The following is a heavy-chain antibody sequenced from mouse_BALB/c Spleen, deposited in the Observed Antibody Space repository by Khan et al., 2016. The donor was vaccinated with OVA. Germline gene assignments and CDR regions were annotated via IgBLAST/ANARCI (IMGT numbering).Heavy chain of an antibody. CDR3: ASSLLLYAMDY. Sequence: VQLQQSGAEFVKPGASVRLSCTASGFNIKNTYIHWVKQRPGRGLEWIGRIDPANGNTKYDPKFQGKATLTTDTSSNTAYLQLSSLTSEDTAVYYCASSLLLYAMDYWGQGTSVTVSS. J-gene: IGHJ4*01. D-gene: IGHD1-2*01. CDR1: GFNIKNTY. CDR2: IDPANGNT. V-gene: IGHV14-3*02.